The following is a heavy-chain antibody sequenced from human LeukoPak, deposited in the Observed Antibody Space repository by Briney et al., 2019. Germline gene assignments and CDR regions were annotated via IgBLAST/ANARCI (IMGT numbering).Heavy chain of an antibody. CDR1: GFTFTSSA. J-gene: IGHJ4*02. CDR3: AAGPRYSGRYYPFDY. V-gene: IGHV1-58*01. Sequence: SVKVSCKASGFTFTSSAVQWVRQARGQRLEWIGSIVVGSGNTNYAQKFQERVTITRDMSTSTAYMELSSLRSEDTAVYYCAAGPRYSGRYYPFDYWGQGTLVTVSS. CDR2: IVVGSGNT. D-gene: IGHD1-26*01.